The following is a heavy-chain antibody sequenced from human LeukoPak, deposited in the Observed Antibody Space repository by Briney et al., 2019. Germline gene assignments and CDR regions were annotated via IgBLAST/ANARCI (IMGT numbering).Heavy chain of an antibody. V-gene: IGHV3-33*01. CDR2: IWYDGSNK. CDR1: GFTFSSYG. D-gene: IGHD2-2*01. Sequence: QTGGSLRLSCAASGFTFSSYGMHWVRQAPGKGLEWVAVIWYDGSNKYYADSVKGRFTISRDNSKNTLYLQMNSLRAEDTAVYYCARWGTGYCSSTSCSRADYYYGMDVWGQGTTVTVSS. CDR3: ARWGTGYCSSTSCSRADYYYGMDV. J-gene: IGHJ6*02.